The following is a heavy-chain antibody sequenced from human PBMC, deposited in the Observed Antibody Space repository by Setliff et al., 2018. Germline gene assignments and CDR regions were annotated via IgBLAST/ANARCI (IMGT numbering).Heavy chain of an antibody. D-gene: IGHD4-17*01. V-gene: IGHV1-46*01. CDR3: ARNYGGGYYFSDY. Sequence: RASVKVSCKASGYSFTTYNIHWFRQAPGQGLEWVGIIFPSDGSTAYAEKFQGGVTMTRDTSTRTVYMELSSLRLGDSAVYFCARNYGGGYYFSDYWGQGTLVTVSS. J-gene: IGHJ4*02. CDR2: IFPSDGST. CDR1: GYSFTTYN.